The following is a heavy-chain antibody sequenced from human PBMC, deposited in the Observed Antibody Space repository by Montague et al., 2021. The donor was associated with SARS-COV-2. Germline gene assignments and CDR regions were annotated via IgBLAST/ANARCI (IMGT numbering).Heavy chain of an antibody. CDR2: IFYTGNT. Sequence: SETLSLTCTVSGGSISSSSYYWGWIRQPPGKGLEWIGSIFYTGNTYYNPSLKSRVTISVDTSKNQFSLKLSSVTAADTSVYYCARHMASPKDAFDIWGQGTMVTVSS. CDR3: ARHMASPKDAFDI. CDR1: GGSISSSSYY. J-gene: IGHJ3*02. V-gene: IGHV4-39*01. D-gene: IGHD3-10*01.